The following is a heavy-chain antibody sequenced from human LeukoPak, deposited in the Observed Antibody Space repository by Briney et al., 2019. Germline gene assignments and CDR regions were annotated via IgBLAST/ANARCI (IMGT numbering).Heavy chain of an antibody. CDR2: IYYSGST. CDR1: GGSICSGGYY. CDR3: ASTSITMVRGQLDY. D-gene: IGHD3-10*01. V-gene: IGHV4-31*03. Sequence: PSETLSLTCTVSGGSICSGGYYWSWIRQHPGKGLEWIGYIYYSGSTYYNPSLKSRVTISVDTSKNQFSLKLSSVTAADTAVYYCASTSITMVRGQLDYWGQGTLVTVSS. J-gene: IGHJ4*02.